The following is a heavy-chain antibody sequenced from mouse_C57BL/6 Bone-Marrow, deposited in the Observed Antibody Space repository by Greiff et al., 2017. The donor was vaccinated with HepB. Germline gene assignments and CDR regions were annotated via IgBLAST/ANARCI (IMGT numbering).Heavy chain of an antibody. D-gene: IGHD2-5*01. Sequence: VKLQHSGAELARPGASVKLSCKASGYTFTSYGISWVKQRTGQGLEWIGEIYPRSGNTYYNEKFKGKATLTADKSSSTAYMELRSLTSEDSAVYFCAFYYSNYYYAMDYWGQGTSVTVSS. CDR1: GYTFTSYG. CDR3: AFYYSNYYYAMDY. J-gene: IGHJ4*01. CDR2: IYPRSGNT. V-gene: IGHV1-81*01.